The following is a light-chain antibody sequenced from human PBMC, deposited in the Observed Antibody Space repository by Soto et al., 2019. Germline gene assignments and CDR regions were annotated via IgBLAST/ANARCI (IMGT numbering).Light chain of an antibody. J-gene: IGLJ2*01. CDR1: SGDVGTYDL. CDR2: EVT. CDR3: CSYVGSSTLQ. V-gene: IGLV2-23*02. Sequence: QSALTQPASVSGSPGQSITISCTGTSGDVGTYDLVSWYQQHPGNAPKLIIYEVTKRPSGVSDHFSGSKSGNTASLTISGLQAEDEADYYCCSYVGSSTLQFGGGTKLTVL.